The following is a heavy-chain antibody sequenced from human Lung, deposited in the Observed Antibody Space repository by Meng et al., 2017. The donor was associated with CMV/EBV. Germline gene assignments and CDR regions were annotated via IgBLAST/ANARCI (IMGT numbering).Heavy chain of an antibody. CDR3: ARDFGIVGATSIVGY. D-gene: IGHD1-26*01. Sequence: GGSLRLSCAASGFTFSRYWMSWVRQAPGKGLEWVANIKQDGSEKYYVDSVKGRFTISRDNAKNSLYLQMNSLRAEDTGVYYCARDFGIVGATSIVGYWGHGTXVTVSS. CDR2: IKQDGSEK. J-gene: IGHJ4*01. V-gene: IGHV3-7*01. CDR1: GFTFSRYW.